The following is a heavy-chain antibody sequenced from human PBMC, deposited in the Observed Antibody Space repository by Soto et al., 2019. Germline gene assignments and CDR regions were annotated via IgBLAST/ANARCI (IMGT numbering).Heavy chain of an antibody. CDR3: AKGGRQWLVTSDFNY. CDR1: GFTFSDYA. V-gene: IGHV3-30*18. CDR2: VSNDGRNT. D-gene: IGHD6-19*01. J-gene: IGHJ4*02. Sequence: VQLVESGGGVVQPGRSLRLSCAASGFTFSDYAMHWVRQAPGKGLEWVAVVSNDGRNTHYADSVKGRFTISRDSSKNTVSLEMTSLRAEDTAVYYCAKGGRQWLVTSDFNYWGQGALVTVS.